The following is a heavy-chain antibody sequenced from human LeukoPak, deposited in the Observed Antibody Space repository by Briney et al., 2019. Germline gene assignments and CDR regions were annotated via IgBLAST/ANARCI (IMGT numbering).Heavy chain of an antibody. D-gene: IGHD5-24*01. Sequence: GASVKVSCKASGYTFTSYAISWVRQAPGQGLEWMGGIIPIFGTANYAQKFQGRVTITTDESTSTAYMELSSLRSEDTAVYYCARGNGGYNYFVLPFDYWGQGTLVTVSS. CDR2: IIPIFGTA. V-gene: IGHV1-69*05. CDR3: ARGNGGYNYFVLPFDY. CDR1: GYTFTSYA. J-gene: IGHJ4*02.